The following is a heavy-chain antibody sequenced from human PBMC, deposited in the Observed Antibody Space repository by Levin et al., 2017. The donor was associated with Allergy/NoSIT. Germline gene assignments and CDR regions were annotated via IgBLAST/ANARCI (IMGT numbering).Heavy chain of an antibody. D-gene: IGHD2-2*01. CDR2: ISWNGAST. CDR1: GFTFDDYA. Sequence: GGSLRLSCAASGFTFDDYAMNWVRLLPGRGLEWVSGISWNGASTCYGDPVKRRFVISRDNAKKSLYLQMDSLRAEDTAVYFCVKDGGQSSLSRGGFDVWGQGTKLIVS. J-gene: IGHJ3*01. V-gene: IGHV3-9*01. CDR3: VKDGGQSSLSRGGFDV.